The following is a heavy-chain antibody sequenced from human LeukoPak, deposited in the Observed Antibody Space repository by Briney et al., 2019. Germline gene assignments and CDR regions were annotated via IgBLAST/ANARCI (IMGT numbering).Heavy chain of an antibody. V-gene: IGHV3-53*01. CDR2: IYSGGST. J-gene: IGHJ4*02. CDR1: GFTFSSNY. CDR3: ARGQVYNWNYEGYFDY. Sequence: PGGSLRLSCAASGFTFSSNYMSWVRQAPGKGLEWVSVIYSGGSTYYADSVKGRFTISRDNSKNTLYLQMNSLRAEDTAVYYCARGQVYNWNYEGYFDYWGQGTLVTVSS. D-gene: IGHD1-7*01.